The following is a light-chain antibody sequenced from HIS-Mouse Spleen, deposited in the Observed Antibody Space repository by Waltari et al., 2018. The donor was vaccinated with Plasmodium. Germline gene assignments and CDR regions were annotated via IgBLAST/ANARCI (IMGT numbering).Light chain of an antibody. V-gene: IGLV2-8*01. Sequence: QSALTQPPSASGSPGQSVTISCTGTSSDVGGYNYVSWHQQHPGKAPKLMIYEVSKRPPGVPDRFSGSKSGNPASLTVSGLQAEDEADYYCSSYAGSNNLVFGGGTKLTVL. J-gene: IGLJ2*01. CDR2: EVS. CDR1: SSDVGGYNY. CDR3: SSYAGSNNLV.